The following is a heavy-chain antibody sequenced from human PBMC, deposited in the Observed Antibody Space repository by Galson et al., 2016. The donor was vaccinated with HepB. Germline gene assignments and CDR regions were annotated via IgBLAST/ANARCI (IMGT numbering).Heavy chain of an antibody. J-gene: IGHJ4*02. D-gene: IGHD2-15*01. CDR3: AKDDIRWSFDS. V-gene: IGHV1-46*01. Sequence: SVKVSCKASGYTFTSYSMHWVRQAPGQGPEWMGIIHHSGGYTRYAQNFKGRFTITRDKSTNTVYMELSRLKAEDTAMYYCAKDDIRWSFDSWGQGTLVTVSS. CDR1: GYTFTSYS. CDR2: IHHSGGYT.